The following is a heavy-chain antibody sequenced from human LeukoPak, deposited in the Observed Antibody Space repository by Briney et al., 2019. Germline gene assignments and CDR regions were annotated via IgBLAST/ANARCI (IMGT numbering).Heavy chain of an antibody. CDR1: GFTFSDFY. J-gene: IGHJ4*02. CDR2: ISDSGSTI. CDR3: ARYSDSHGYFDY. Sequence: PGGSLRLSCAASGFTFSDFYMSWIRQAPGKGLEWVSYISDSGSTIYYADSVKGRFTISRDNAKNSLYLQMNSLRAEDTALYYCARYSDSHGYFDYWGQGTLVTVSS. D-gene: IGHD3-22*01. V-gene: IGHV3-11*04.